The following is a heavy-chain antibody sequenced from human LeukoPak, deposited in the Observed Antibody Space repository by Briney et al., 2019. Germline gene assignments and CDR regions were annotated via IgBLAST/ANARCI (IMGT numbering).Heavy chain of an antibody. CDR1: GGFIRSNY. CDR2: IYYSGST. V-gene: IGHV4-59*08. Sequence: SETLSLTCTVSGGFIRSNYWSWIRQPPGKGLEWIGYIYYSGSTNYNPSLKSRVTISVDTSKNQFSLKLSSVTAADTAVYYCARHEKALDYWGQGTLVTVSS. CDR3: ARHEKALDY. J-gene: IGHJ4*02.